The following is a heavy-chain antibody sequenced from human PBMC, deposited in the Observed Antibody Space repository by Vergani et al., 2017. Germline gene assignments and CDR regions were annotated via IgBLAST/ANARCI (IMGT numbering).Heavy chain of an antibody. V-gene: IGHV1-46*03. CDR2: INPGGGST. CDR1: GYTFTNYY. J-gene: IGHJ4*02. Sequence: QVLLVQSGAEVKKPGASVRVSCKTSGYTFTNYYIHWVRQAPGQGLEWMGIINPGGGSTTYAQQFQGRLTMTRDTSTSTVYMDLSNLRSEDTAVYYCARPHGDILPPDPRRLDYWGQGTLVTVSS. CDR3: ARPHGDILPPDPRRLDY.